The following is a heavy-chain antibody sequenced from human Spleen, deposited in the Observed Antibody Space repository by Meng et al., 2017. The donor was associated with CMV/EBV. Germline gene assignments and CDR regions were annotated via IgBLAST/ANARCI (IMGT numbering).Heavy chain of an antibody. CDR3: ARERLDHYYYYSMDV. J-gene: IGHJ6*02. D-gene: IGHD1-1*01. V-gene: IGHV3-21*01. CDR2: ISSSSSYI. CDR1: GFTFSRYS. Sequence: GESLKISCAASGFTFSRYSMNWVRQAPGKGLEWVSSISSSSSYIYYADSLKGRFTISRDNAKNSLYLQMNSLRAEDTAVYYCARERLDHYYYYSMDVWGQGTTVTVSS.